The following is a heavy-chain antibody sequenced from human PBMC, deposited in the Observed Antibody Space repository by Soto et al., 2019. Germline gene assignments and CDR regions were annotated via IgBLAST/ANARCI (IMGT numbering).Heavy chain of an antibody. V-gene: IGHV4-59*01. CDR1: GGSISSYY. D-gene: IGHD6-6*01. CDR3: ARTISSAPRTLLADWYYDYYGMDV. CDR2: IYYSGST. J-gene: IGHJ6*02. Sequence: PSETLSLTCTVSGGSISSYYWSWIRQPPGKGLEWIGYIYYSGSTNYNPSLKSRVTVSVDTSKNQFSLKLSSVTAADTAVYYCARTISSAPRTLLADWYYDYYGMDVWGQGTTVT.